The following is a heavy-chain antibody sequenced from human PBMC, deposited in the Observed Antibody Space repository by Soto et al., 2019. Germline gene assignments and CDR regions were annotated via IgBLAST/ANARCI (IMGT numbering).Heavy chain of an antibody. J-gene: IGHJ6*02. CDR3: ARDRLGYCTRTSCYCGMDV. CDR2: IYYSGST. CDR1: GDSISSGYYY. V-gene: IGHV4-30-4*01. D-gene: IGHD2-8*01. Sequence: PSETLSLTCTVSGDSISSGYYYWTWIRQPPGKGLEWIGSIYYSGSTYYAPSLKSRVAISVDTSKNRFSLRLSSVTAADAAVYYCARDRLGYCTRTSCYCGMDVWGQGTTVTVSS.